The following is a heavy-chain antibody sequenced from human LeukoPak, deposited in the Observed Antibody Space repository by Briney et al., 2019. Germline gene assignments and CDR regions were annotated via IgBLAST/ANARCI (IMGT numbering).Heavy chain of an antibody. CDR2: IYPGDSTT. J-gene: IGHJ5*02. Sequence: GESLKISCKASEYSFSNYWIGWVRQMPGKGLEWMGFIYPGDSTTRYSPSFQGQVTISADRSISTAYLRWSSLKASDTAMYYCARRYYHSTEFDPWGQGTLVTVSS. CDR3: ARRYYHSTEFDP. D-gene: IGHD2/OR15-2a*01. CDR1: EYSFSNYW. V-gene: IGHV5-51*03.